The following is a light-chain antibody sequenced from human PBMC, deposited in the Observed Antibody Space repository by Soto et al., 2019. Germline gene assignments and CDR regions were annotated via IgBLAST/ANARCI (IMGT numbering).Light chain of an antibody. CDR1: SSNIGAGYD. V-gene: IGLV1-40*01. CDR3: QSYDSSLSVV. CDR2: GDN. J-gene: IGLJ2*01. Sequence: QSVLTQPPSVSGAPGQRVTISCTGSSSNIGAGYDVHWYQQLPRTAPKLLIYGDNNRPSGVPDRFSGSKSGTSASLAITGLQDEDEADYYCQSYDSSLSVVFGGGTKLTVL.